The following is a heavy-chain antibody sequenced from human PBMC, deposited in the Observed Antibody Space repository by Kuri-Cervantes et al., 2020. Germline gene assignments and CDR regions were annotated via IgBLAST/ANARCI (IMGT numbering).Heavy chain of an antibody. CDR1: GDTLSNYA. CDR3: AKDGVVRGLDFNWFDT. J-gene: IGHJ5*02. CDR2: IIPIFGTA. Sequence: SVKVSCKASGDTLSNYAISWVRQAPGQGLEWMGGIIPIFGTANYAQKFQGRVTITADESTSTAHMALRSLSSDDTAVYYCAKDGVVRGLDFNWFDTWGQGTLVTVSS. D-gene: IGHD3-10*02. V-gene: IGHV1-69*13.